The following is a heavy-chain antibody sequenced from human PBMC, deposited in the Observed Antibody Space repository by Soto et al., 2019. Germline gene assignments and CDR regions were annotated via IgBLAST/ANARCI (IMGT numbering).Heavy chain of an antibody. J-gene: IGHJ4*02. CDR3: ARAVPYSVGARLDY. CDR1: GYTFTTYG. CDR2: ISTYNTNT. V-gene: IGHV1-18*01. Sequence: QVQLVQSGAEVKKPGASVKVSCKASGYTFTTYGITWVRQAPGQGLEWMGWISTYNTNTNYAQNVQGRVTMTTDTSASTAYMELRSLRSDDTAVYYCARAVPYSVGARLDYWGKGTLVTVSS. D-gene: IGHD1-26*01.